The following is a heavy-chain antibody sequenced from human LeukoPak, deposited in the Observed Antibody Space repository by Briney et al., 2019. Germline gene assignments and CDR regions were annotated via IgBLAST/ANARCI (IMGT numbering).Heavy chain of an antibody. J-gene: IGHJ4*02. CDR2: ISGSGGST. D-gene: IGHD3-10*01. CDR3: AKWGRDWFRELLSPQYYFDY. V-gene: IGHV3-23*01. CDR1: GFTFSSYA. Sequence: QSGGSLRLSCAASGFTFSSYAMSWVRQAPGKGLEWVSAISGSGGSTYYADSVKGRFTISRDNSKNTLYLQMNSLRAEDTAVYYCAKWGRDWFRELLSPQYYFDYWGQGTLVTVSS.